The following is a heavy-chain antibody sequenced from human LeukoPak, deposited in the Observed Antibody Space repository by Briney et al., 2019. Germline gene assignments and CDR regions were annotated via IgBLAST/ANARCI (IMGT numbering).Heavy chain of an antibody. J-gene: IGHJ3*02. CDR2: IYYSGST. V-gene: IGHV4-30-4*08. CDR3: ARDSGLLWFGEPRPDAFDI. Sequence: SETLSLTCTVSGGSISSGDYYWSWIRQPPGKGLEWIGYIYYSGSTYYNPSLKSRVTISVDTSKNQFSLKLSSVTAADTAVYYCARDSGLLWFGEPRPDAFDIWGQGTMVTVSS. CDR1: GGSISSGDYY. D-gene: IGHD3-10*01.